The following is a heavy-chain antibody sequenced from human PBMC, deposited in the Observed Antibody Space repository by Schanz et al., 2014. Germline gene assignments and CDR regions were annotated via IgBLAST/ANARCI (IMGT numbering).Heavy chain of an antibody. J-gene: IGHJ4*02. Sequence: EVHLLDSGGGLVQPGGSLRLSCAASGFTFTNYAMSWVRQAPGKGLEWVSLISDSGDTAYYADSVKGRFTVSRDNAENALYLQMNSLRAEDTGLYFCARGGSGSHYRLDYWGQGTLVTVSS. CDR2: ISDSGDTA. V-gene: IGHV3-23*01. CDR1: GFTFTNYA. D-gene: IGHD1-26*01. CDR3: ARGGSGSHYRLDY.